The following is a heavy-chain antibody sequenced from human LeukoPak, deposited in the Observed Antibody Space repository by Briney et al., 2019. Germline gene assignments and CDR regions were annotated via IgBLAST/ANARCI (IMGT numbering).Heavy chain of an antibody. CDR2: INHSGST. V-gene: IGHV4-34*01. CDR3: ARAMTYYYDSSGYCCCY. J-gene: IGHJ4*02. CDR1: GGSFSGYY. Sequence: SETLSLTCTVYGGSFSGYYWSWIRQPPGKGLEWIGEINHSGSTNYNPSLKSRVTMSVGTSKNQFSLKLSSVTAADTAVYYCARAMTYYYDSSGYCCCYWGQGTLVTVSS. D-gene: IGHD3-22*01.